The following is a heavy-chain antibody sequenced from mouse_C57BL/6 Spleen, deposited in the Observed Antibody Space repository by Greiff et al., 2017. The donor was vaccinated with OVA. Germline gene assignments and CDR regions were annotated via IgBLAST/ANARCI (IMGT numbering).Heavy chain of an antibody. CDR1: GYTFTTYP. J-gene: IGHJ1*03. CDR3: ARGGYYSGSRGAECFDV. D-gene: IGHD1-1*01. V-gene: IGHV1-47*01. CDR2: FHPYNDDT. Sequence: VQLQQSGAELVKPGASVKMSCKASGYTFTTYPIEWMKQNHGKSLEWIGNFHPYNDDTKYNEKFKGKATLTVEKHSSTVYLELSRLTSDDSAVYYCARGGYYSGSRGAECFDVWGTGTTVTVSS.